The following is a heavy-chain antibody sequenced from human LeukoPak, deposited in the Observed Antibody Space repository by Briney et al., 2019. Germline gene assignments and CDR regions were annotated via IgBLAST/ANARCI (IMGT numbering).Heavy chain of an antibody. V-gene: IGHV3-11*05. Sequence: GGSLRLSCAASGFTFSDYYMSWIRQAPGKGLEWVSYISSSSTNTIYADSVKGRFTISRDNAKNSLYLQMNSLRAEDTALYYCAKDTGQWPVRTFDYWGQGTLVTVSS. CDR2: ISSSSTNT. J-gene: IGHJ4*02. CDR3: AKDTGQWPVRTFDY. D-gene: IGHD6-19*01. CDR1: GFTFSDYY.